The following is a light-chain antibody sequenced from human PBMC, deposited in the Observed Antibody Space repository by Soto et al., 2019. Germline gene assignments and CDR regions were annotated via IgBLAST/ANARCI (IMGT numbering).Light chain of an antibody. Sequence: DIQMTQSPSSLSASVGDKVIITCRASRDISNYVVWFQQKPGKAPKTLIYLASSLQSGVSSRFSGYVAGTHFTLTISSLEPEDFAIYYCKQYMGFPLSFGQGTKLEIK. J-gene: IGKJ2*03. V-gene: IGKV1-16*01. CDR2: LAS. CDR1: RDISNY. CDR3: KQYMGFPLS.